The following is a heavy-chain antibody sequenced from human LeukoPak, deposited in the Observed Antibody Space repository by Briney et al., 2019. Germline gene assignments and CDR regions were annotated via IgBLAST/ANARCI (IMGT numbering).Heavy chain of an antibody. CDR3: ARDYYDSSGCNWFDP. Sequence: QASETLSLTCAVYGGSFSGYYWSWIRQPPGKGLEWIGEINHSGSTNYNPSLRSRVTISVDTSKNQFSLKLSSVTAADTAVYYCARDYYDSSGCNWFDPWGQGTLVTVSS. D-gene: IGHD3-22*01. J-gene: IGHJ5*02. CDR2: INHSGST. CDR1: GGSFSGYY. V-gene: IGHV4-34*01.